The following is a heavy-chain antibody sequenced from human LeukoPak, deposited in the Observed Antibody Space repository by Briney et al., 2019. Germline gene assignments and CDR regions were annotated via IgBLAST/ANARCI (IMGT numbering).Heavy chain of an antibody. Sequence: GGSLRLSWAASGFTFSSFNMNWVRQAPGKGLECIAYISSSSTIYYADSVKGRFTISRDNPKNSVFLQMNSLRAEDTAVYYCARENYADLFDYWGQGTLVTVSS. D-gene: IGHD4-17*01. J-gene: IGHJ4*02. V-gene: IGHV3-48*01. CDR1: GFTFSSFN. CDR3: ARENYADLFDY. CDR2: ISSSSTI.